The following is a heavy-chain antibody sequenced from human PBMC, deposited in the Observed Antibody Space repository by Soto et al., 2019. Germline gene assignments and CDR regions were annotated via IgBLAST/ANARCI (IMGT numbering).Heavy chain of an antibody. J-gene: IGHJ4*02. D-gene: IGHD3-22*01. V-gene: IGHV1-2*02. Sequence: QVQLVQSGAEVKKPGASVKVSCKASGYTFTGYYMHWVRQAPGQGLEWMGWINPNSGGTNYAQKLQGRVTMTRDTSISAAYMELIRLRSDDTAVYYCARDLRDYYDSSVYSDLDYWGQGTLVTVSS. CDR3: ARDLRDYYDSSVYSDLDY. CDR1: GYTFTGYY. CDR2: INPNSGGT.